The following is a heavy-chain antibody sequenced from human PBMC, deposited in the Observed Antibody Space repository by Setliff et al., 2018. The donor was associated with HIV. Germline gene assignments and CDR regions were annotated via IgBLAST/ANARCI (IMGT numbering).Heavy chain of an antibody. CDR2: ISGSGEAT. Sequence: KTGGSLRLSCAASGFIFSDYYMNWIRQAPGKGLEWVSYISGSGEATDFADSVKGRFTTSRDNAKNPLYLQMNSLSAEDTAVYYCTRDGPGRARADYYGMDVWGQGTTVTVSS. CDR1: GFIFSDYY. J-gene: IGHJ6*02. V-gene: IGHV3-11*04. CDR3: TRDGPGRARADYYGMDV.